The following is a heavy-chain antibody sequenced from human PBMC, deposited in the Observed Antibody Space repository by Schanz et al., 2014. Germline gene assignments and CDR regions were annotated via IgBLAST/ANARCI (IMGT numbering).Heavy chain of an antibody. J-gene: IGHJ6*02. CDR2: IFFRGST. CDR3: YGMDV. Sequence: QVQLQESGPGLVKPSQTLSLTCAVSGGSISSGGYSWSWIRQPPGKGLEWIGYIFFRGSTSYNPSLKSRVTISIDPSKIQFSLRLTSVTAADTAVYYCYGMDVWGQGTTVTVSS. CDR1: GGSISSGGYS. V-gene: IGHV4-30-4*07.